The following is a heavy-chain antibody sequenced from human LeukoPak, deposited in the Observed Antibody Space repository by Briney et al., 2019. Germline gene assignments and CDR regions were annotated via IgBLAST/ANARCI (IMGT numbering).Heavy chain of an antibody. D-gene: IGHD1-7*01. CDR1: GYTLTELS. J-gene: IGHJ6*03. Sequence: GASVKVSCKVSGYTLTELSMHWVRQAPGKGLEWMGGFDPEDGETIYAQKFQGRVTMTEDTSTDTAYMELSSLRSEDTAVYYCATNAWEELRHNYYYYMDVWGKGTTVTVSS. CDR2: FDPEDGET. V-gene: IGHV1-24*01. CDR3: ATNAWEELRHNYYYYMDV.